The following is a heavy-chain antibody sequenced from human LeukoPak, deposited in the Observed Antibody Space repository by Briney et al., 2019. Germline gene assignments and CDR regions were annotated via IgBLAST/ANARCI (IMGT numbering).Heavy chain of an antibody. CDR2: IRYDGNNK. V-gene: IGHV3-30*02. CDR1: GFIFSNFG. CDR3: VKDNPLDY. Sequence: GGSLRLSCEASGFIFSNFGMHWVRQAPGKGLDWVAFIRYDGNNKLYADSVKGRFTISRDNSKNTLYLHINSLRAEDTAVYYCVKDNPLDYWGQGTLVIVSS. J-gene: IGHJ4*02. D-gene: IGHD1-14*01.